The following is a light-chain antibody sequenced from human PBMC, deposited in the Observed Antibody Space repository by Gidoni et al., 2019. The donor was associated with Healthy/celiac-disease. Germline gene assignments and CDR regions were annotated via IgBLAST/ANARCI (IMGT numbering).Light chain of an antibody. J-gene: IGKJ2*01. CDR1: QSISSY. CDR2: AAS. CDR3: QQSYSTGQYT. Sequence: DIHMTQSPSSLSASVGDRVTITCRASQSISSYLNWYQQKPGKAPKLLIYAASSLQSGVPSRVSGSGSGTEFTLTISSLQPEDFATYDCQQSYSTGQYTFXQXTKLEIK. V-gene: IGKV1-39*01.